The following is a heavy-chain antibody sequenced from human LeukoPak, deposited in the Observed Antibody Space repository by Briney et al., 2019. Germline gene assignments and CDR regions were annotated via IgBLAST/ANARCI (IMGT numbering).Heavy chain of an antibody. Sequence: GGSLRLSCAASGFTFSLQTMNWVRQAPGKGLEWVSSISSGSSYIYYADSVKGRFTISRDNAKNSLYLQMNSLRAEDTAFYYCVREALGGTGPSTFDYWGQGTLVTVS. J-gene: IGHJ4*02. CDR3: VREALGGTGPSTFDY. D-gene: IGHD1-26*01. CDR1: GFTFSLQT. V-gene: IGHV3-21*01. CDR2: ISSGSSYI.